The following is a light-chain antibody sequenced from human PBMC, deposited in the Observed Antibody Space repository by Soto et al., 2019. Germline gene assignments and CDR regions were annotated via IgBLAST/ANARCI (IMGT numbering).Light chain of an antibody. V-gene: IGKV1-5*01. Sequence: EIQITQSPATLSASVGDEVTITCRASQFISNSVSWYQQSPGKAPNLLIYDASSLQSGVPSRFSGSGSGTDFTLTISGLQPDDFATYYCQQYHNLWTFSQGTKVDIK. CDR3: QQYHNLWT. J-gene: IGKJ1*01. CDR1: QFISNS. CDR2: DAS.